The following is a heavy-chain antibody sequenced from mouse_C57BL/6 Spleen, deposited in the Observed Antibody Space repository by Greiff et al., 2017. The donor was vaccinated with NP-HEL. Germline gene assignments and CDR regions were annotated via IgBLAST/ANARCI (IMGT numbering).Heavy chain of an antibody. J-gene: IGHJ1*03. V-gene: IGHV1-62-2*01. CDR3: ARHEAGLYYYGSSLWYFDV. D-gene: IGHD1-1*01. Sequence: QVQLQQSGAELVKPGASVKLSCKASGYTFTEYTIHWVKQRSGQGLEWIGWFYPGSGSIKYNEKFKDKATLTADKSSSTVYMELSRLTSEDSAVYFCARHEAGLYYYGSSLWYFDVWGTGTTVTVSS. CDR2: FYPGSGSI. CDR1: GYTFTEYT.